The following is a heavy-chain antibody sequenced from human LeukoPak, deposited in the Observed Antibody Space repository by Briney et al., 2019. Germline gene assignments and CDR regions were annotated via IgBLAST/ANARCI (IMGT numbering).Heavy chain of an antibody. V-gene: IGHV3-30*02. J-gene: IGHJ4*02. CDR1: GFTFSSYG. Sequence: PGGSLRLSCAASGFTFSSYGMHWVRQAPGKGLEWVAFIRYDGSNKYYADSVKGRFTISRDNSKNTLYLQMNSLRAEDTAVYYCARSTMVRGVRYFDYWDQGTLVTVSS. D-gene: IGHD3-10*01. CDR3: ARSTMVRGVRYFDY. CDR2: IRYDGSNK.